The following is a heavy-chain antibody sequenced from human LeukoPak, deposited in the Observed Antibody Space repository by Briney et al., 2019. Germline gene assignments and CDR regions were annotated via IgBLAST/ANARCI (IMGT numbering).Heavy chain of an antibody. V-gene: IGHV3-48*02. CDR2: ISSSSYYI. CDR1: EFTFSSFS. Sequence: GGSLRLSCAASEFTFSSFSMNWVRQAPGKGLEWVSYISSSSYYIYYADSVKGRFTVSRDNAKNSLYLQMNSLRDEDTAVYYCARDQNYAFDMWGQGTMVTVSS. J-gene: IGHJ3*02. CDR3: ARDQNYAFDM. D-gene: IGHD1-7*01.